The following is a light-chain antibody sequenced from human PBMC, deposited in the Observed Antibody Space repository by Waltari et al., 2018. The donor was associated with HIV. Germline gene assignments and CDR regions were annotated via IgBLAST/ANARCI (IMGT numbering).Light chain of an antibody. V-gene: IGLV1-47*01. CDR1: GSNIGTYS. J-gene: IGLJ2*01. CDR2: MND. CDR3: AVWDDSLGGAV. Sequence: QSVVPQPPSASGTPGQRVTISCSGSGSNIGTYSVNWYHHFPGPAPKLLLYMNDQRPSGVPGRFSGSQSGTSASLAISGLQYDDEADYYCAVWDDSLGGAVFGGGTKLTVL.